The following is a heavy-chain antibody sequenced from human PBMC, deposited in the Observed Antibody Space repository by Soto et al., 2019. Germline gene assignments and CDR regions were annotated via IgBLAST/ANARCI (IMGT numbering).Heavy chain of an antibody. D-gene: IGHD6-13*01. CDR3: ARGRAVVAPAGTPDAFDV. CDR2: ISAFNGHT. CDR1: GYIFNKYG. V-gene: IGHV1-18*01. Sequence: ASVKVSCKASGYIFNKYGFNWVRQAPGQGLEWMGRISAFNGHTNLAQKFQGRLTLTTDASTNTAYMELSSLRSGDTATYFCARGRAVVAPAGTPDAFDVWGQGTMVTVSS. J-gene: IGHJ3*01.